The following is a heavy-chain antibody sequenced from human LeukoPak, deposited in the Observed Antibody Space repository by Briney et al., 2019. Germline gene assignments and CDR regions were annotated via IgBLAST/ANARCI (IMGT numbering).Heavy chain of an antibody. Sequence: ASVKVSCKASGYTFTGYYMHWVRQAPGQGLEWMGLINPNSGSTNFAQKFQGRVTMTRDTSTSTVYMELSSLRSEDTAVYYCAGSFYDLLVYFDYWGQGTLVTVSS. J-gene: IGHJ4*02. CDR3: AGSFYDLLVYFDY. CDR2: INPNSGST. V-gene: IGHV1-46*01. CDR1: GYTFTGYY. D-gene: IGHD5/OR15-5a*01.